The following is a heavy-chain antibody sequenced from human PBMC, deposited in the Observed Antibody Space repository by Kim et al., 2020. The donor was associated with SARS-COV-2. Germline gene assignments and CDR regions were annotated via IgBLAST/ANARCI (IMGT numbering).Heavy chain of an antibody. CDR3: ARDGGGGGYSGYASFDY. CDR1: GFTFSSYS. D-gene: IGHD5-12*01. J-gene: IGHJ4*02. CDR2: ISSSSSYI. Sequence: GGSLRLSCAASGFTFSSYSMNWVRQAPGKGLEWVSSISSSSSYIYYADSVKGRFTISRDNAKNSLYLQMNSLRAEDTAVYYCARDGGGGGYSGYASFDYWGQGTLVTVSS. V-gene: IGHV3-21*01.